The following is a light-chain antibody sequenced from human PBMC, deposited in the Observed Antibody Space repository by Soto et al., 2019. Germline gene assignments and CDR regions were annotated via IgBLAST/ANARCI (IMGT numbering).Light chain of an antibody. CDR3: QKYNSAPRT. Sequence: DKKMNQSPSSLSANVGDRVTITCRASQGISNYLAWYQQKPGKVPKLLIYAASTLQSGVPSRFSGSGSGTDFTLTISSLQPEDVATYYCQKYNSAPRTFGPGGKVDI. J-gene: IGKJ3*01. CDR2: AAS. CDR1: QGISNY. V-gene: IGKV1-27*01.